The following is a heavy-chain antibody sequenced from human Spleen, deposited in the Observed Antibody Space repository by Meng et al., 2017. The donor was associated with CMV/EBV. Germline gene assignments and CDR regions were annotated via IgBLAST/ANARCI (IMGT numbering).Heavy chain of an antibody. Sequence: SETLSLTCTVSGGSVTRGNFYWSWIRQSPGKGLEWIGCRYYSGITNYNPSLRSRVTMSADVSKNQFSLKLTSVTAADTAVYYCARLYVGSWTPYFDYWGQGTLVTVSS. D-gene: IGHD6-13*01. CDR3: ARLYVGSWTPYFDY. CDR2: RYYSGIT. J-gene: IGHJ4*02. V-gene: IGHV4-61*01. CDR1: GGSVTRGNFY.